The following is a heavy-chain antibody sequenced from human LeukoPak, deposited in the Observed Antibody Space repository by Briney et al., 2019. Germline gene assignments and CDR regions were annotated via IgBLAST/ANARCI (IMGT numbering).Heavy chain of an antibody. Sequence: SETLSLTCTVSGGSISSSSYYWGWIRQPPGKGLEWIGYIYYSGSTNYNPSLKSRVTISVDTSKNQFSLKLSSVTAADTAVYYCARDGIVVVPAAPTGAFDIWGQGTMVTVSS. D-gene: IGHD2-2*01. CDR3: ARDGIVVVPAAPTGAFDI. V-gene: IGHV4-61*01. CDR1: GGSISSSSYY. J-gene: IGHJ3*02. CDR2: IYYSGST.